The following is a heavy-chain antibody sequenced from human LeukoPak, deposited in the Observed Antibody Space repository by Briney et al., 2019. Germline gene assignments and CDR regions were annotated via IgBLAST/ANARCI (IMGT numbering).Heavy chain of an antibody. V-gene: IGHV4-34*01. CDR3: ARGFGASNYYYYGMDV. J-gene: IGHJ6*02. CDR1: GGSFSGYY. D-gene: IGHD4/OR15-4a*01. CDR2: INHSGST. Sequence: PSETLSLTCAVYGGSFSGYYWSWIRQPPGKGLEWIGEINHSGSTNYNPSLKSRVTISVDTSKNQFSLKLSSVTAADTAVYYCARGFGASNYYYYGMDVWSQGTTVTVSS.